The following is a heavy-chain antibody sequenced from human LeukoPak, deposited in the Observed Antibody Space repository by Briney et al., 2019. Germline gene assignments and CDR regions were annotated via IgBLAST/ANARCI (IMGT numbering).Heavy chain of an antibody. CDR3: ARLGNNI. Sequence: GGSLRLSCAASGFTFSSYAMHWVRQAPGKGLEWVAVISYDGGNKYYADSVKGRFTISRDNAKNSLYLQMNSLRAEDTAVYYCARLGNNIWGQGTMVTVSS. V-gene: IGHV3-30*04. D-gene: IGHD7-27*01. J-gene: IGHJ3*02. CDR1: GFTFSSYA. CDR2: ISYDGGNK.